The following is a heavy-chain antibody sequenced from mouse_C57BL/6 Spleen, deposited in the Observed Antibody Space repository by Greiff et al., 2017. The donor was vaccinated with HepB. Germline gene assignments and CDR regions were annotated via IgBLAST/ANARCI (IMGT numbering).Heavy chain of an antibody. J-gene: IGHJ2*01. CDR3: ARNYGSTYFDY. V-gene: IGHV1-82*01. Sequence: QVQLKESGPELVKPGASVKISCKASGYAFSSSWMNWVKQRPGKGLEWIGRIYPGDGDTNYNGKFKGKATLTADKSSSTAYMQLSSLTSEDSAVYFCARNYGSTYFDYGGQGTTLTVSS. CDR2: IYPGDGDT. CDR1: GYAFSSSW. D-gene: IGHD1-1*01.